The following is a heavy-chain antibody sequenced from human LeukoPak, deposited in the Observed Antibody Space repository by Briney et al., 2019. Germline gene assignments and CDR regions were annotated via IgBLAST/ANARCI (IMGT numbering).Heavy chain of an antibody. CDR1: GLTFSSYA. V-gene: IGHV3-23*01. Sequence: GGSLRLSCAASGLTFSSYAMHWVRQAPGKGLEWVSTIGGSGGSTYYADSVKGRFTISRDNSKHTLYLQMNSLRVEDTAVYYCAKTMGAIDHDYWGQGTLVTVSS. D-gene: IGHD2-2*02. CDR3: AKTMGAIDHDY. CDR2: IGGSGGST. J-gene: IGHJ4*02.